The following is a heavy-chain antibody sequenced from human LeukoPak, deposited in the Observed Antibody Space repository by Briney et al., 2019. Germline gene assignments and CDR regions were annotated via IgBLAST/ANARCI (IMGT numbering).Heavy chain of an antibody. Sequence: GGSLRLSCAASGFSFSSYAMSWVRQAPGKGLDWVSGISGSADSTYYADSVKGRFTISRDNSKNTLYLQMNSLRAEDTAIYYCAKGSTVTPYYFDYWGQGTLVTVSS. D-gene: IGHD4-17*01. J-gene: IGHJ4*02. CDR3: AKGSTVTPYYFDY. CDR1: GFSFSSYA. V-gene: IGHV3-23*01. CDR2: ISGSADST.